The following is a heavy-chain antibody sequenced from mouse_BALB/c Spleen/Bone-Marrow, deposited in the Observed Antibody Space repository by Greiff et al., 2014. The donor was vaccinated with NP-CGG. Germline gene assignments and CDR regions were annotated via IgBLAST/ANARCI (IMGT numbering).Heavy chain of an antibody. CDR2: FNPYNDGP. V-gene: IGHV1-14*01. Sequence: VQLKESGPELVKPGASVKMSCKASGYTFTSHLMHWGKQKPGQGLEWIGYFNPYNDGPKYNEKFKGKATLTSDKSSSTAYMELSRLTSEDSAVYYCAIHEGYFDYWGQGTTLTVSS. CDR3: AIHEGYFDY. J-gene: IGHJ2*01. CDR1: GYTFTSHL.